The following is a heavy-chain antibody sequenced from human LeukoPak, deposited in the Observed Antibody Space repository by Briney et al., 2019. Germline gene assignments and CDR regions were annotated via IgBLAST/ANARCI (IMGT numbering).Heavy chain of an antibody. D-gene: IGHD3-16*01. Sequence: GGSLRLSCAASGFNFRSYSMNWVRQAPGKGLEWVSYISSLSGTIYYADSVKGRFIISRDNAKSSLFLQMNSLRAEDTSVYYCVRDQGGAVSYWGQGALVTVSS. CDR2: ISSLSGTI. CDR3: VRDQGGAVSY. J-gene: IGHJ4*02. CDR1: GFNFRSYS. V-gene: IGHV3-48*01.